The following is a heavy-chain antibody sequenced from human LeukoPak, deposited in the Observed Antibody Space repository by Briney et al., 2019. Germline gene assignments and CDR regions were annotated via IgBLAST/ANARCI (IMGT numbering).Heavy chain of an antibody. CDR1: GFTFCTYW. CDR3: ARVRCSSNSCFPDY. D-gene: IGHD2-2*01. J-gene: IGHJ4*02. CDR2: IKQDGSDK. V-gene: IGHV3-7*01. Sequence: GGSLRLSCAASGFTFCTYWMSWVRQAPGKGLEWVAEIKQDGSDKYYVDSVKGRFTISRDNAKNSLFLQMNSLRAEDTAVYYCARVRCSSNSCFPDYWGQGTLVTVSS.